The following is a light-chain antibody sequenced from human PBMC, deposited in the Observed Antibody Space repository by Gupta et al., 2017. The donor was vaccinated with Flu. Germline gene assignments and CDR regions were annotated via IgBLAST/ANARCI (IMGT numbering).Light chain of an antibody. J-gene: IGKJ1*01. V-gene: IGKV3-15*01. CDR1: QSVSNN. CDR2: GAS. Sequence: VLPQPPATVSVSQGERSTLSCRASQSVSNNLAWYQQKPGQPPRLLIYGASTMGTGIPARFSGSGSGTEFTLTISSLQSEDFAVYYCQQYNSCPWTFGQGTKVEI. CDR3: QQYNSCPWT.